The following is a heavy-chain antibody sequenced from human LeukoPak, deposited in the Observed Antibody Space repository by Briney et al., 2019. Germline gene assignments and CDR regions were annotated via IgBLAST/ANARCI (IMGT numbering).Heavy chain of an antibody. D-gene: IGHD3/OR15-3a*01. CDR1: GGSISSSLYH. CDR3: ARQEIGLRSFDP. V-gene: IGHV4-39*01. J-gene: IGHJ5*02. CDR2: IYYTGTT. Sequence: SETLSLTCTVSGGSISSSLYHWGWIRQSPGRNLEWLGSIYYTGTTHYNPSLKSRVTISVDTSKNQFSLNLSSVTAADTAVYYCARQEIGLRSFDPWGQGTLVTVSS.